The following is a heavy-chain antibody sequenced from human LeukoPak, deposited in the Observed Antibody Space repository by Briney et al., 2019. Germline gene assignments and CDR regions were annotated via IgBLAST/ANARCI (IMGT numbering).Heavy chain of an antibody. J-gene: IGHJ4*02. V-gene: IGHV4-4*07. D-gene: IGHD6-13*01. CDR2: IYTSGST. CDR1: GGSISSYY. CDR3: ARVSLHSSSWSYYFDY. Sequence: SETLSLTCTVSGGSISSYYWSWIRQPAGKGLEWIGRIYTSGSTNYNPSLKSRVTMSVDTSKNQFSLKLSSVTAADTAVYYCARVSLHSSSWSYYFDYWGRGTLVTVSS.